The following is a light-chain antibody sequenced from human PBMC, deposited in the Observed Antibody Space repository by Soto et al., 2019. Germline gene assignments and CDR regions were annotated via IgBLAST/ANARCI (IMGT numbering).Light chain of an antibody. CDR1: QSVDSY. J-gene: IGKJ5*01. CDR2: GAS. CDR3: QQSNNHPIS. V-gene: IGKV3-11*01. Sequence: EIVCTQSPASPSLSPGDRATLSCRSSQSVDSYLVWYQQKPGQAPRLLIFGASNRATGIPARFSGSGSGTDFTLTISSLQPEDFATYYCQQSNNHPISVGQGTRLEIK.